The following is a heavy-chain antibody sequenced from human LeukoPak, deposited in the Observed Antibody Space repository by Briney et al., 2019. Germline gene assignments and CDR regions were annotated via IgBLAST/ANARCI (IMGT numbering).Heavy chain of an antibody. J-gene: IGHJ5*02. Sequence: SETLSLTCAVYGGSFSGYYWSWIRQPPGKGLEWIGEINHSGSTNYNPSIKSRVTISVDTSKNQFSLKLSSVTAADTAVYYCAVKLGSKVMNWFDPWGQGTLVTVSA. CDR3: AVKLGSKVMNWFDP. CDR2: INHSGST. V-gene: IGHV4-34*01. CDR1: GGSFSGYY. D-gene: IGHD1-26*01.